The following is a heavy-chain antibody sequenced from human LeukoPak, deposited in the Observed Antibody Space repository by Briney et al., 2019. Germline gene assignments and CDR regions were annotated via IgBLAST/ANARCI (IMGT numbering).Heavy chain of an antibody. CDR2: ISGSGGST. CDR1: GFTFSSYA. V-gene: IGHV3-23*01. CDR3: AKVHYRGPHGSGTAFDI. J-gene: IGHJ3*02. Sequence: GGSLRLSCAASGFTFSSYAMSWVRQAPGKGLEWVSAISGSGGSTYYADSVKGRFTISRDNSKNTLYLQMNSLRAEDTAVYYCAKVHYRGPHGSGTAFDIWGQGTMVTVSS. D-gene: IGHD3-10*01.